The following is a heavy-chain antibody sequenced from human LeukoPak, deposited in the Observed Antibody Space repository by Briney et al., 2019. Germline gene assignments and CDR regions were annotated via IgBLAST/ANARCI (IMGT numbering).Heavy chain of an antibody. Sequence: GGSLRLSCAASGFTFSSYGMHWVRQAPGKGLEWVAFIRYDGSNKYYADSVKGRFTISRDNYKNTLYLQMNSLRAEDTAVYYCAKDQGITIFGVVIDYLDYWGQGTLVTVSS. CDR1: GFTFSSYG. J-gene: IGHJ4*02. CDR2: IRYDGSNK. CDR3: AKDQGITIFGVVIDYLDY. V-gene: IGHV3-30*02. D-gene: IGHD3-3*01.